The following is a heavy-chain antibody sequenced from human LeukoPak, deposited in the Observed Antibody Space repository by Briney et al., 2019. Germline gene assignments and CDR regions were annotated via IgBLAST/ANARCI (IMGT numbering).Heavy chain of an antibody. CDR1: GYSISSNY. V-gene: IGHV3-21*04. CDR2: ISGRSTDI. D-gene: IGHD3-16*01. CDR3: AKVGQTVKYVWGEVRY. Sequence: KPSETLSLTCTVSGYSISSNYYWGWIRQPPGKGLEWVSSISGRSTDIYYADSVKGRFTISRDNAKNSLYLQMNSLRAEDTAVYYCAKVGQTVKYVWGEVRYWGQGTLVTVSS. J-gene: IGHJ4*02.